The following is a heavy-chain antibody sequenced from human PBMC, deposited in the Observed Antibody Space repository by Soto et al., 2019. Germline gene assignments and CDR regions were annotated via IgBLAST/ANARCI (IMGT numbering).Heavy chain of an antibody. J-gene: IGHJ5*02. CDR3: AIFNRYYDSSGYYPRGSWFDP. D-gene: IGHD3-22*01. Sequence: SETLSLTCTVSGGSISSYYWSWIRQPPGKGLEWIGYIYYSGSTNYNPSLKSRVTISVDTSKNQFSLKLSSVTAADTAVYYCAIFNRYYDSSGYYPRGSWFDPWGQGTLVTVSS. CDR2: IYYSGST. CDR1: GGSISSYY. V-gene: IGHV4-59*01.